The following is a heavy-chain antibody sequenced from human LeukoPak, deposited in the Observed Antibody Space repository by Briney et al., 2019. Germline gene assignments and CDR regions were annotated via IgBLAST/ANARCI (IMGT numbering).Heavy chain of an antibody. CDR2: INHSGST. Sequence: SETLSLTCTVSGGSISSYYWSWIRQPPGKGLEWIGEINHSGSTNYNPSLKSRVTISVDTSKNQFSLKLSSVTAADTAVYYCARGYYYDSSGYYYDYWGQGTLVTVSS. J-gene: IGHJ4*02. D-gene: IGHD3-22*01. V-gene: IGHV4-34*01. CDR1: GGSISSYY. CDR3: ARGYYYDSSGYYYDY.